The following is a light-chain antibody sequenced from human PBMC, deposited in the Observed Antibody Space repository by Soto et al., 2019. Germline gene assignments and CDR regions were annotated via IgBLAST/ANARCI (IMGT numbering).Light chain of an antibody. CDR2: EVN. J-gene: IGLJ2*01. CDR3: TTYERSNNLVL. V-gene: IGLV2-8*01. CDR1: SSDVGGYNY. Sequence: QSALTQPPSASGSPGQSVTISCTGSSSDVGGYNYVSWYQQHPGKAPKLMIYEVNKRPSGVPNRFSGSKSGNTASLTVSGLQTDDEAEYYCTTYERSNNLVLFGGGTKLTLL.